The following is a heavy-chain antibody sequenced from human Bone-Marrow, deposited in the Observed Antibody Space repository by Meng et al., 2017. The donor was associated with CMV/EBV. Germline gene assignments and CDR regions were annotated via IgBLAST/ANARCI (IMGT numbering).Heavy chain of an antibody. CDR3: ARAPRLEWLLSLAYFDY. Sequence: YTFTSDGISWVRQAPGQGLEWMGWISAYNGNTNYAQKLQGRVTMTTDTSTSTAYMELRSLRSDDTAVYYCARAPRLEWLLSLAYFDYWGQGTLVTVSS. J-gene: IGHJ4*02. CDR1: YTFTSDG. V-gene: IGHV1-18*01. D-gene: IGHD3-3*01. CDR2: ISAYNGNT.